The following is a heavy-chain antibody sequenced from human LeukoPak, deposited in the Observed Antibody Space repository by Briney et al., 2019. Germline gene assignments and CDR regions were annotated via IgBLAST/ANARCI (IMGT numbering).Heavy chain of an antibody. V-gene: IGHV1-2*04. J-gene: IGHJ4*02. CDR1: GYTFTGYY. D-gene: IGHD3-16*02. CDR3: ARGLGELSLEFAY. CDR2: INPNSGGT. Sequence: ASVTVSCTASGYTFTGYYMHWVRQAPGQGLEWMGWINPNSGGTNYAQKFQGWVAMTRDTSISTAYMELSRLRSDDTAVYYCARGLGELSLEFAYWGQGTLVTVSS.